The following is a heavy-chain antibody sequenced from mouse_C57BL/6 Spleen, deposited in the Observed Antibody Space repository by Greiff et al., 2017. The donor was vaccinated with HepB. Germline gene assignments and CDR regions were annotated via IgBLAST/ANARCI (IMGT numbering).Heavy chain of an antibody. J-gene: IGHJ3*01. CDR1: GYSITSGYD. CDR2: ISYSGST. CDR3: ASYGSSYGFAY. D-gene: IGHD1-1*01. V-gene: IGHV3-1*01. Sequence: EVKLMESGPGMVKPSQSLSLTCTVTGYSITSGYDWHWIRHFPGNKLEWMGYISYSGSTNYNPSLKSRISITHDTSKNHFFLKLNSVTTEDTATYYCASYGSSYGFAYWGQGTLVTVSA.